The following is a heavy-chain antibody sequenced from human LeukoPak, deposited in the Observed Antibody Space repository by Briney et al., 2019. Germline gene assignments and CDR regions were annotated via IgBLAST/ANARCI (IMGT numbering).Heavy chain of an antibody. CDR3: ARDQNVGCCSGGSCDYYYYGMDV. CDR2: IYSSGSA. J-gene: IGHJ6*02. Sequence: SETLSLTCNFSSDSMTYIFWSWIRQPAGKGLEWIGRIYSSGSAHYNPSLKSRVTISVDTSKNQFSLKLSSVTAADTAVYYCARDQNVGCCSGGSCDYYYYGMDVWGQGTTVTVSS. CDR1: SDSMTYIF. D-gene: IGHD2-15*01. V-gene: IGHV4-4*07.